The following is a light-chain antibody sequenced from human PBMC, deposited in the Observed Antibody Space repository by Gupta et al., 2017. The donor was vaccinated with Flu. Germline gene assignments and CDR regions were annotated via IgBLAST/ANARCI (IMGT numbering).Light chain of an antibody. CDR1: PSVRNTY. V-gene: IGKV3-20*01. J-gene: IGKJ4*01. Sequence: IVLTQSPGTLSLSPGERAALSCRASPSVRNTYLAWYQLKPGQAPRLLSYGASTRASGIPDRFSGSGSGTDFTLTISRLEPEDFAVYYCQQYGDLPLTFGGGTKVEIK. CDR3: QQYGDLPLT. CDR2: GAS.